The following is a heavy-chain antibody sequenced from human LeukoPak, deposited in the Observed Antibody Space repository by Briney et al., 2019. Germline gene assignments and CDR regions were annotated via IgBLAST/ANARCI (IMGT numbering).Heavy chain of an antibody. J-gene: IGHJ4*02. Sequence: SETLSLTCTVSGGSINDNSYYWGWVRQPPGKGLEWIGSIYYSGSTYYNPSLKSRVTISIDTSQNLFSLNLRSVTAADTAVYYCARQGYSSTWYKYYWGQGTLVTVSS. CDR2: IYYSGST. CDR1: GGSINDNSYY. D-gene: IGHD6-13*01. CDR3: ARQGYSSTWYKYY. V-gene: IGHV4-39*01.